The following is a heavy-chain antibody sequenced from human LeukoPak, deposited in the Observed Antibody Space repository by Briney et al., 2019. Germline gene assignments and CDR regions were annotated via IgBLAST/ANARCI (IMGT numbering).Heavy chain of an antibody. V-gene: IGHV3-23*01. Sequence: PGGSLRLSCAASGFTFSSYAMSWVRQAPGKGLEWVSAISGSGGSTYYADSVRGRFTISRDNSKKTVYLQMSSLRAEDTAIYYCATSEIAPYYFDNWGQGTQVTVSS. CDR2: ISGSGGST. D-gene: IGHD3-16*01. CDR1: GFTFSSYA. CDR3: ATSEIAPYYFDN. J-gene: IGHJ4*02.